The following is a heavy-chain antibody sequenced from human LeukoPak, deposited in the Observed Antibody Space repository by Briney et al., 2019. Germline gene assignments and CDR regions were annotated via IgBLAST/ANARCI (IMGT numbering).Heavy chain of an antibody. V-gene: IGHV1-2*02. CDR1: GYFFTAYY. CDR3: ARRFDYGDYQFNYYYMDV. CDR2: INPNTGAT. D-gene: IGHD4-17*01. Sequence: ASVKVSCKTSGYFFTAYYMHWVRQASGQGLEWMGWINPNTGATNSAQKFQDRVTMTRDTSITTAYMELSRLRSDDTAVYYCARRFDYGDYQFNYYYMDVWGKGTTVTVSS. J-gene: IGHJ6*03.